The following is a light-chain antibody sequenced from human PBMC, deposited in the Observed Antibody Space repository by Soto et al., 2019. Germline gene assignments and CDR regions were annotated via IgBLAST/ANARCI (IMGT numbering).Light chain of an antibody. CDR1: TSDVGGYNY. V-gene: IGLV2-14*01. Sequence: QSALTQPRSVSGSPGQSVTISCTGTTSDVGGYNYVSWYQQQPGKAPKLMISEVSNRPSGVSNRFSGSKSGNTASLIISGLQAEDEADYYCCSFTSITTYVFGTGTKLTVL. CDR2: EVS. CDR3: CSFTSITTYV. J-gene: IGLJ1*01.